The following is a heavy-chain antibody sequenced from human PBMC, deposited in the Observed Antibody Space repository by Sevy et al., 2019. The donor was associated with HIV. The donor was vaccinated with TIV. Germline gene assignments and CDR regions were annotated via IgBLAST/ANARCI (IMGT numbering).Heavy chain of an antibody. CDR3: ARDNSGYFFFDY. Sequence: GGSLRLSCAASGFTFGSYTLHWVRQAPGKGLEWVALISQTYDGSKKYYTDSVQGRFTISRDNSKNTLYLQMDSLRPEDTVVYYCARDNSGYFFFDYWGQGILVTVSS. D-gene: IGHD3-22*01. CDR1: GFTFGSYT. J-gene: IGHJ4*02. CDR2: ISQTYDGSKK. V-gene: IGHV3-30-3*01.